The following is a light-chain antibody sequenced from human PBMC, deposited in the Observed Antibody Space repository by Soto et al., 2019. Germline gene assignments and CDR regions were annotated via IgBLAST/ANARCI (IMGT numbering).Light chain of an antibody. CDR1: QSVSSNY. CDR2: GAS. V-gene: IGKV3-20*01. CDR3: QQYANSPFT. J-gene: IGKJ2*01. Sequence: EIVLTQSPGTLPLSPGERATLSCRASQSVSSNYLVWYQQKPGQAPRPPIYGASSRATGIPDRFSGSGSGTDFTLTISRLEPEDFAVYYCQQYANSPFTFGQGTKLEIK.